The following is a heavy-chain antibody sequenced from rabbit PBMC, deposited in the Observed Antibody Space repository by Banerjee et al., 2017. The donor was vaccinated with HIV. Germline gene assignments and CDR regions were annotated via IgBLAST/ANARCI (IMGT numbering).Heavy chain of an antibody. CDR3: GRDPLYSGLGGWGYGYFNL. CDR1: GFTLSSYW. D-gene: IGHD4-1*01. CDR2: IYTSSGTT. V-gene: IGHV1S45*01. J-gene: IGHJ4*01. Sequence: QEQLEESGGDLVKPEGSLTLTCTASGFTLSSYWICWVRQAPGKGLEWVACIYTSSGTTYYARGARGRFTISKTSSTTVTLQLTSLTAVDTGTYFCGRDPLYSGLGGWGYGYFNLWGQGTLVTVS.